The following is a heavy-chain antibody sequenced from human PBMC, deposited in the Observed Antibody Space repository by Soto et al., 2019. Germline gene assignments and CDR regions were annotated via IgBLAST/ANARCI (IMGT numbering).Heavy chain of an antibody. CDR1: SGSISSSNW. V-gene: IGHV4-4*02. J-gene: IGHJ4*02. CDR2: IYHSGST. CDR3: ASNTGDYSPFDY. Sequence: SETLSLTCAVSSGSISSSNWWSWVRQPPGKGLEWIGEIYHSGSTNYNPSLKSRVTISVDKSKNQFSLKVRSVTAADTAVYYCASNTGDYSPFDYWGQGTLVTVSS. D-gene: IGHD4-17*01.